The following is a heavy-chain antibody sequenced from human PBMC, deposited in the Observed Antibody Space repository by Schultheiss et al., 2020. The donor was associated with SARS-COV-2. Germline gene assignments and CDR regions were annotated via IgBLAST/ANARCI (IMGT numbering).Heavy chain of an antibody. V-gene: IGHV4-59*08. CDR3: ARVSFGITIFGVVHRGPWD. J-gene: IGHJ4*02. Sequence: SQTLSLTCAVYGGSFSDYYWSWIRQPPGKGLEWIGYVFYSGSTNYNPALKSRVTISVDTSNNQFSLKLSSVTAADTAVYYCARVSFGITIFGVVHRGPWDWGQGTLVTVSS. CDR1: GGSFSDYY. CDR2: VFYSGST. D-gene: IGHD3-3*01.